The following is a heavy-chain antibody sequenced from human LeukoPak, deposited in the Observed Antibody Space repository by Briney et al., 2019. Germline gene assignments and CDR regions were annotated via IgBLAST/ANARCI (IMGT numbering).Heavy chain of an antibody. CDR1: GYSISSGYY. Sequence: PSETLSLTCTVSGYSISSGYYWGWIRQPPGRELEWIASIYYRGSTHYNPSLASLKSRVTISGDTSKNQFSLKLSSVTAADTAVYYCASHSGGYAYWGQGTLVTVSS. V-gene: IGHV4-38-2*02. D-gene: IGHD5-12*01. CDR3: ASHSGGYAY. CDR2: IYYRGST. J-gene: IGHJ4*02.